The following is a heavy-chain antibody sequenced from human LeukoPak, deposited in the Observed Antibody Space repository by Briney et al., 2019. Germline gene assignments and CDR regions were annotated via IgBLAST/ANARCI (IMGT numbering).Heavy chain of an antibody. V-gene: IGHV1-46*01. CDR3: ARAPGELVPFDY. D-gene: IGHD6-6*01. Sequence: ASVKVSCKASGYTFTSHYMHWVRQAPGQGLEWMGIINPSGGSTSYAQKFQGRVTMTRDTSTSTVYMELSSLRSEDTAVYYCARAPGELVPFDYWGQGTLVTVSS. J-gene: IGHJ4*02. CDR1: GYTFTSHY. CDR2: INPSGGST.